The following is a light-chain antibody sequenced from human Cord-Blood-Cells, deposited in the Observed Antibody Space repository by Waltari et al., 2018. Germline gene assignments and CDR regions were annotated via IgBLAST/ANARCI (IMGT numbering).Light chain of an antibody. V-gene: IGLV2-14*01. CDR1: SSDVGGYNY. J-gene: IGLJ3*02. CDR2: DVS. CDR3: SSYTSSSTLA. Sequence: QSALTPPASVSGSPGQSITISCTGTSSDVGGYNYVSWYQQHPGKAPKLMIYDVSNRPSGVSKRFSGSKSGNTASLTISGLQAEDEADYYCSSYTSSSTLAFGGGTKLTVL.